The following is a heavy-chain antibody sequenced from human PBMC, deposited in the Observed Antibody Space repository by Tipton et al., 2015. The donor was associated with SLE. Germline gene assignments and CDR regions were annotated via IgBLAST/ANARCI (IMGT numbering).Heavy chain of an antibody. CDR2: IYYSGST. D-gene: IGHD4-17*01. J-gene: IGHJ6*03. V-gene: IGHV4-59*11. CDR3: ARTTHYYYYMDV. CDR1: GVSINSHY. Sequence: TLSLTCTVSGVSINSHYWSWIRQPPGKGLEWIGYIYYSGSTNYNPSLKSRVTISVDTSKNQFSLKLSSVTAADTAVYYCARTTHYYYYMDVWGKGTTVTVSS.